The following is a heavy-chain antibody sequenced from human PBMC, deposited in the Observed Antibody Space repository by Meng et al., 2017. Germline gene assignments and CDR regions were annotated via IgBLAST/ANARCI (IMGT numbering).Heavy chain of an antibody. CDR1: GGSFSGYY. J-gene: IGHJ6*02. CDR3: ARDRHAGKDV. CDR2: INHSGST. Sequence: QVKLQESGPGLVKPSETRSLTCAVYGGSFSGYYWSWIRQPPGKGLEWIGEINHSGSTNYNPSLKSRVTISVDTSKNQFSLKLSSVTAADTAVYYCARDRHAGKDVWGQGTTVTVSS. V-gene: IGHV4-34*10. D-gene: IGHD2-2*01.